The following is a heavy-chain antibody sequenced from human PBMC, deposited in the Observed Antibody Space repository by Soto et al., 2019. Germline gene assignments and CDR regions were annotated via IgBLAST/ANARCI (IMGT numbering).Heavy chain of an antibody. Sequence: QVQLVESGGGVVQPGRSLRLSCAASGFTFSSYAMHWVRQAPGKGLEWVAVISYDGSNKYYADSVKGRFTISRDNSKNTLYLQMNSLRAEDTAVYYCARDAGGWELPGWFDYWGQGTLVTVSS. J-gene: IGHJ4*02. CDR3: ARDAGGWELPGWFDY. CDR2: ISYDGSNK. V-gene: IGHV3-30-3*01. CDR1: GFTFSSYA. D-gene: IGHD1-26*01.